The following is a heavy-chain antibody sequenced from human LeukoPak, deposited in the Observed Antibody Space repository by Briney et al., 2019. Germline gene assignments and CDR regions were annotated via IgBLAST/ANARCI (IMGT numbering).Heavy chain of an antibody. J-gene: IGHJ3*02. CDR2: ISGDGGST. CDR3: AKSRRDGYNLDAFDI. Sequence: GGSLRLSCAASGFTFDDYAMHWLRQAPGKGLEWVSLISGDGGSTYYADSVKGRFTISRDNSKNSLYLQMNSLRTEDTALYYCAKSRRDGYNLDAFDIWGQGTMVTVSS. D-gene: IGHD5-24*01. V-gene: IGHV3-43*02. CDR1: GFTFDDYA.